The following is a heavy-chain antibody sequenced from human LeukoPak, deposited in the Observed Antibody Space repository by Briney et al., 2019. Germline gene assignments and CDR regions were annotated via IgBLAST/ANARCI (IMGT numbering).Heavy chain of an antibody. CDR2: ISAYNGNT. CDR3: ARVTYYYDSSVFSRLDYYSGMDV. V-gene: IGHV1-18*01. Sequence: ASVKVSCKASGYTFTSYGISWVRQAPGQGLEWMGWISAYNGNTNYAQKLQGRVTMTTDTSTSTAYMELRSLRSDDTAVYYCARVTYYYDSSVFSRLDYYSGMDVGGQGTTVPVSS. CDR1: GYTFTSYG. J-gene: IGHJ6*02. D-gene: IGHD3-22*01.